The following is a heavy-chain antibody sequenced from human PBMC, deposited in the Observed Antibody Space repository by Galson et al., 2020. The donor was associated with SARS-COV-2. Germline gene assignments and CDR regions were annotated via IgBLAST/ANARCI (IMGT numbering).Heavy chain of an antibody. J-gene: IGHJ4*02. CDR2: IDWDDDK. CDR1: GFSLSTSGMR. V-gene: IGHV2-70*04. CDR3: ARTYYDILTGYLDPFDY. D-gene: IGHD3-9*01. Sequence: SGPTLVKPTQTLTLTCTFSGFSLSTSGMRVSWIRQPPGKALEWLARIDWDDDKFYSTSLKTRLTISKDTSKNQVVLRMTNMDPVDTATYYCARTYYDILTGYLDPFDYWGQGTLVTVSS.